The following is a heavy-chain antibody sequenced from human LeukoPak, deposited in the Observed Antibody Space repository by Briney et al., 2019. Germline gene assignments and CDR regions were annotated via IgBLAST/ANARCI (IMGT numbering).Heavy chain of an antibody. CDR2: IWHDGSHK. V-gene: IGHV3-33*01. D-gene: IGHD3-10*01. CDR3: AREIFGSGSPPDF. J-gene: IGHJ4*02. Sequence: GGSLRLSCAASGFSFDTYAMHWVRQAPGQGLEWVALIWHDGSHKFYSNSVRGQFTISRDNSKNTVYLQMNNLRPDDTAVYYCAREIFGSGSPPDFWGQGTLVTVSS. CDR1: GFSFDTYA.